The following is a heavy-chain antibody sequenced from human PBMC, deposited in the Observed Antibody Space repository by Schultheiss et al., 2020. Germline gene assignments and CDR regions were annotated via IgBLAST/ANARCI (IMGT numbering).Heavy chain of an antibody. V-gene: IGHV1-2*02. Sequence: ASVKVSCKASGYTFTGYYMHWVRQAPGQGLEWMGWINPNSGGTNYAQKFQGRVTMTRDTSTSTVYMELSSLRSEDTAVYYCARGGYSSSWYPPDYWGQGTLVTVSS. CDR1: GYTFTGYY. CDR3: ARGGYSSSWYPPDY. D-gene: IGHD6-13*01. J-gene: IGHJ4*02. CDR2: INPNSGGT.